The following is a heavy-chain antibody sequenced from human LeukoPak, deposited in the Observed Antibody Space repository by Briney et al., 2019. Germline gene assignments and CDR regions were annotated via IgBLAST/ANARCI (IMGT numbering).Heavy chain of an antibody. V-gene: IGHV3-21*01. Sequence: GGSLSLSCAASGFTFSSYSMNWVRQAQGKGLEWVSSISSSSSYIYYADSVKGRFTISRDNAKNSLYLQMNSLRAEDTAVYYCARDWFVVVPAAIWDDWFDPWGQGTLVTVSS. J-gene: IGHJ5*02. D-gene: IGHD2-2*02. CDR1: GFTFSSYS. CDR2: ISSSSSYI. CDR3: ARDWFVVVPAAIWDDWFDP.